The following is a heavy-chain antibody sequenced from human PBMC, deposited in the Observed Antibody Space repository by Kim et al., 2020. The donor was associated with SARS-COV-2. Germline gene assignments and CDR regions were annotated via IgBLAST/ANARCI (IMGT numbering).Heavy chain of an antibody. CDR2: IYHSGST. Sequence: SETLSLTCAVSGGSISSSNWWSWVRQPPGKGLEWIGEIYHSGSTNYNPSLKSRVTISVDKSKNQFSLKLSSVTAADTAACYCARLHVDYGGNKIDYWGQGTLVTVSS. D-gene: IGHD4-17*01. V-gene: IGHV4-4*02. CDR3: ARLHVDYGGNKIDY. CDR1: GGSISSSNW. J-gene: IGHJ4*02.